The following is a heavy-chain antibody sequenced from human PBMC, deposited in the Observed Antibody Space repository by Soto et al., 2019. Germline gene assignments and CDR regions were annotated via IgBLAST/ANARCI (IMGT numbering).Heavy chain of an antibody. CDR1: GGSFTNDDYY. J-gene: IGHJ4*02. CDR3: ARARYAYFDY. D-gene: IGHD1-1*01. Sequence: QVRLQQSGPGLVKPSQTLSLTCTISGGSFTNDDYYWSWLRQPPGNGLDWIGYIYYSGSTNHNPSLKRRFTLSVDTSKKQFYLTLRSVTAADTAVYYCARARYAYFDYWGQGTLVTVSS. CDR2: IYYSGST. V-gene: IGHV4-30-4*01.